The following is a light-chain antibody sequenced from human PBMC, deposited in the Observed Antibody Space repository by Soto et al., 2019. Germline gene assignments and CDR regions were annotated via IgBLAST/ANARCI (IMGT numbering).Light chain of an antibody. CDR2: DVS. J-gene: IGLJ3*02. CDR1: SSDVGAYNS. V-gene: IGLV2-14*01. CDR3: SSYTSSSTVV. Sequence: QSALTQPASVSGSPGQSITISCTGTSSDVGAYNSVSWYQQHPGKAPKLMIYDVSNRPSGVSNRFSGSKSGNTASLTISGLQAEDEADYYCSSYTSSSTVVFGGGTKVTV.